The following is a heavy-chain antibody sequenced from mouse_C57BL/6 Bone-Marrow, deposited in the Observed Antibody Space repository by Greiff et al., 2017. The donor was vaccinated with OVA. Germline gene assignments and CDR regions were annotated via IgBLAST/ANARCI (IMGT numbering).Heavy chain of an antibody. D-gene: IGHD2-1*01. Sequence: VQLQQSGAELARPGASVKLSCKASGYTFTSYGISWVKQRTGQGLEWIGEIYTRSGNTYYNEKFKGKATLTADKSSSTEYMELRSLTSEDSAVDCCARYYYGKSWFADWGQGTLVTVSA. CDR1: GYTFTSYG. J-gene: IGHJ3*01. CDR3: ARYYYGKSWFAD. V-gene: IGHV1-81*01. CDR2: IYTRSGNT.